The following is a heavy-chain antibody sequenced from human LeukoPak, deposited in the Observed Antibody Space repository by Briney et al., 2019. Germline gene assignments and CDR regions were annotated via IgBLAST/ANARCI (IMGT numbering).Heavy chain of an antibody. CDR3: AEGSGDRAFDI. J-gene: IGHJ3*02. CDR1: GFTVSSNY. Sequence: GALRLSCEASGFTVSSNYMSWVRQAPGKGLEWVSVIYSGGSTYYADSVKGRFTISRDNSKNTLYLQMNSLRAEDTAVYYCAEGSGDRAFDIWGQGTMVTVSS. V-gene: IGHV3-66*01. CDR2: IYSGGST. D-gene: IGHD2-15*01.